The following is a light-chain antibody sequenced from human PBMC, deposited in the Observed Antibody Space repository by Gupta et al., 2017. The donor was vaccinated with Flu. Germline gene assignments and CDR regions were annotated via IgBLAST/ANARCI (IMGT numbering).Light chain of an antibody. CDR2: LGS. V-gene: IGKV2-28*01. Sequence: VTAEVAATICNGCRQSIHHSNRYNYLDWYLHKPGQSPQILIYLGSDRDSGVPDRFSGSGSGTDFTLNISSVQAEDVVVYYCKQSCSTPYTFGQGTSLDIK. CDR1: QSIHHSNRYNY. J-gene: IGKJ2*01. CDR3: KQSCSTPYT.